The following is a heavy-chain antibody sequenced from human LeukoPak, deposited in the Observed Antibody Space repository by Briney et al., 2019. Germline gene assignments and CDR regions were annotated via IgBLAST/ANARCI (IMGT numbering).Heavy chain of an antibody. V-gene: IGHV1-69*05. CDR1: GGTLSSYA. CDR2: IIPIFGTA. CDR3: AVPAAIDYYYYYYMDV. Sequence: ASVKVSCKASGGTLSSYAISWVRQAPGQGLEWMGGIIPIFGTANYAQKFQGRVTITTDESTSTAYMELSSLRSEDTAVYYCAVPAAIDYYYYYYMDVWGKGTTVTVSS. D-gene: IGHD2-2*01. J-gene: IGHJ6*03.